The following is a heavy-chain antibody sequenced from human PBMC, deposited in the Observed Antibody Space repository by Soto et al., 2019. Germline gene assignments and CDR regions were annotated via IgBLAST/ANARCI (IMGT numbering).Heavy chain of an antibody. CDR3: ARAHILSPWAVVVVVAATPEWFDP. CDR2: IYYSGST. V-gene: IGHV4-31*03. J-gene: IGHJ5*02. D-gene: IGHD2-15*01. CDR1: GGSISSGGYY. Sequence: QVQLQESGPGLVKPSQTLSLTCTVSGGSISSGGYYWSWIRQHPGKGLEWIGYIYYSGSTYYNPSLKSRVTISVDTSKNQFSLKLSSVTAADTAVYYCARAHILSPWAVVVVVAATPEWFDPWGQGTLVTVSS.